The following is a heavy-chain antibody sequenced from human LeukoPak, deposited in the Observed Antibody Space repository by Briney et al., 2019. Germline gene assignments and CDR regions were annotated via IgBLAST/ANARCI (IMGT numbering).Heavy chain of an antibody. Sequence: PGRSLRLSCVVSGFTFSSYGMHWVRQAPGKGLECVALIWYDGSNKYYADSVKGRFTISRDNSKNTLYLQKNSLRADDTAVYYCARDVFTTYDTGGGYFDYWGQGTLVTVSS. V-gene: IGHV3-33*01. CDR2: IWYDGSNK. CDR1: GFTFSSYG. CDR3: ARDVFTTYDTGGGYFDY. J-gene: IGHJ4*02. D-gene: IGHD3-22*01.